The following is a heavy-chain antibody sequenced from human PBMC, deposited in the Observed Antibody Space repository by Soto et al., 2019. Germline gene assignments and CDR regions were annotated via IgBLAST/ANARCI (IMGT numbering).Heavy chain of an antibody. V-gene: IGHV4-4*02. D-gene: IGHD2-8*01. Sequence: QVQLRESGPGLVKPSGTLSLTCTVSGGSISSDNWWSWVRQPPGKGLEWIGEVYRSGSTYYKPSLKSRVSISVDTSKNHFSLNLRSGTAADTAVYYCALLLQYCSKGACLSADEHWGQGTLVTVSS. CDR1: GGSISSDNW. CDR3: ALLLQYCSKGACLSADEH. J-gene: IGHJ1*01. CDR2: VYRSGST.